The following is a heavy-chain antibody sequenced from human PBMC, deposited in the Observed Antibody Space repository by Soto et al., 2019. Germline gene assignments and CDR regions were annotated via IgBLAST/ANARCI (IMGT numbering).Heavy chain of an antibody. Sequence: SETLSLTCTVSGGSISSGGYYWSWIRQHPGKGLEWIGYIYYSGSTYYNPSLKSRVTISVDTSKNQFSLKLSSVTAADTAVYYCAREGYCTNGVCPYDYWGQGTLVTVSS. V-gene: IGHV4-31*03. CDR3: AREGYCTNGVCPYDY. CDR2: IYYSGST. CDR1: GGSISSGGYY. J-gene: IGHJ4*02. D-gene: IGHD2-8*01.